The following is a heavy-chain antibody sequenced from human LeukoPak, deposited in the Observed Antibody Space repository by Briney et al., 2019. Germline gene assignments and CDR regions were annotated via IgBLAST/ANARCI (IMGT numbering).Heavy chain of an antibody. CDR2: ISAYNGNT. J-gene: IGHJ6*03. CDR1: GYTFTSYG. V-gene: IGHV1-18*01. D-gene: IGHD5-18*01. CDR3: ARVVEEWIQLWLPTYYYYYYMDV. Sequence: ASVKVSCKASGYTFTSYGISWVRQAPGQGLEWMGWISAYNGNTSYAQKLQGRVTMTTDTSTSTAYMELRSLRSDDTAVYYCARVVEEWIQLWLPTYYYYYYMDVWRKGTTVTVSS.